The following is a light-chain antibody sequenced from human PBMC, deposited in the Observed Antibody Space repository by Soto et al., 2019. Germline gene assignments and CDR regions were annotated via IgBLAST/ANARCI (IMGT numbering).Light chain of an antibody. V-gene: IGKV1-5*03. CDR1: QSINSW. CDR2: EAS. Sequence: DIQMTQSPSTLSASIGDSVTITCRASQSINSWLAWYQQKPGRAPNLLMYEASSLGSGVPSRFSGSGSGTEFTLTISSLQPDDFGTYYCQQYHSYSLTFGQGTKVEIK. CDR3: QQYHSYSLT. J-gene: IGKJ1*01.